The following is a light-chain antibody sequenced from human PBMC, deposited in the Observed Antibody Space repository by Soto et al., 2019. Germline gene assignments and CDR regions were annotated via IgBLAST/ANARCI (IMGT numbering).Light chain of an antibody. Sequence: DIVMTQSPDSLAVSLGERATINCKSSQSVLYSSKSQHKNHLVWFQQKPGQPPKLLISWASTRESGVPDRFSGSGSGTDFTLTISSLQAEDVAVYYCQQYFTIPFTFGPGTKVDIK. V-gene: IGKV4-1*01. CDR1: QSVLYSSKSQHKNH. CDR3: QQYFTIPFT. CDR2: WAS. J-gene: IGKJ3*01.